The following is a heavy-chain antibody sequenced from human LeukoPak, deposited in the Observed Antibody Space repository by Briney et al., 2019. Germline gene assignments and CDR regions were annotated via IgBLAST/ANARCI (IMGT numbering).Heavy chain of an antibody. CDR3: ARDLYCSSTSCQRGDY. CDR1: GFTFSSYA. J-gene: IGHJ4*02. D-gene: IGHD2-2*01. Sequence: PGGSLRLSCAAPGFTFSSYAMHWVRQAPGKGLEWVAVISYDGSNKYYADSVKGRFTISRDNSKNTLYLQMNSLRAEDTAVYYCARDLYCSSTSCQRGDYWGQGTLVTVSS. V-gene: IGHV3-30-3*01. CDR2: ISYDGSNK.